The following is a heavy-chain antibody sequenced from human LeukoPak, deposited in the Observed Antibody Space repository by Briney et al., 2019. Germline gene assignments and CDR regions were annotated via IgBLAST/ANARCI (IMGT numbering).Heavy chain of an antibody. Sequence: ASVKVSCKASGYTFTGYYMPWVRQAPGQGLEWMGRINPNRGGTNYAQKFQGRVTMTRDTSISTAYMELSRLRSDDTAVYYCAREIRSGYYYYMDVWGKGTTVTVSS. CDR2: INPNRGGT. CDR3: AREIRSGYYYYMDV. J-gene: IGHJ6*03. CDR1: GYTFTGYY. V-gene: IGHV1-2*06.